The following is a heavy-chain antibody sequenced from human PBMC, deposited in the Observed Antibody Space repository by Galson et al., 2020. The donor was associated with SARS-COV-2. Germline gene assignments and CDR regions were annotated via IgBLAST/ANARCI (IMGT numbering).Heavy chain of an antibody. Sequence: GESLKISCKGSGYNFASYWIGWVRQMPGKGLEWKGIIYPGDSVTRYSPSFQGQVTISADKSISTAYLQWSSLKASDTAMYYCARSAGTSMATAYDWGQGTLVTVSA. D-gene: IGHD5-18*01. V-gene: IGHV5-51*01. CDR3: ARSAGTSMATAYD. CDR1: GYNFASYW. CDR2: IYPGDSVT. J-gene: IGHJ4*02.